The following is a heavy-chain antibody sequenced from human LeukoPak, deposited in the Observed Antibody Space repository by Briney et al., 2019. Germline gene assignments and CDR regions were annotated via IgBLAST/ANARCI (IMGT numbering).Heavy chain of an antibody. CDR1: GFTFSSHA. V-gene: IGHV3-23*01. CDR2: ISENGGTT. J-gene: IGHJ4*02. D-gene: IGHD1-1*01. Sequence: PGGSLRLSCAASGFTFSSHAMSWLRQAPGEGMAWVSAISENGGTTYYADSVEGRSTISRDNSKNTLSLQLNSLRAEDTAVYYCAKEGPTGTTKFDYWGQGTLVTVSS. CDR3: AKEGPTGTTKFDY.